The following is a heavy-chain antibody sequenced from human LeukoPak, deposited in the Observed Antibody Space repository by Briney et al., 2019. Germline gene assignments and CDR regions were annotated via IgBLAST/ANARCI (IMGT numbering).Heavy chain of an antibody. D-gene: IGHD6-19*01. CDR1: GGSISSYY. J-gene: IGHJ4*02. CDR2: IYTSGST. V-gene: IGHV4-4*07. Sequence: SETLSLTCTVSGGSISSYYWSWIRQPAGKGLEWIGRIYTSGSTNYNPSLKSRVTMSVDTSKNQFSLKLNSVSAADTAVYFCARDWSSGWFYWGQGILVTVSS. CDR3: ARDWSSGWFY.